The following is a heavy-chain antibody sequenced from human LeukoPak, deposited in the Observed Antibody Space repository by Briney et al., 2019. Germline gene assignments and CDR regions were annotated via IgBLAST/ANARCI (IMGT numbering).Heavy chain of an antibody. CDR1: GFTFSSYG. Sequence: PGGSLRLSCAASGFTFSSYGMNWVRQAPGKGLEWVSYISSSGSTIYYADSVKGRFTISRDNAKNSLYLQMNSLRAEDTAVYYCARDRYDYVWGSYVFDYWGQGTLVTVSS. D-gene: IGHD3-16*01. V-gene: IGHV3-48*03. J-gene: IGHJ4*02. CDR2: ISSSGSTI. CDR3: ARDRYDYVWGSYVFDY.